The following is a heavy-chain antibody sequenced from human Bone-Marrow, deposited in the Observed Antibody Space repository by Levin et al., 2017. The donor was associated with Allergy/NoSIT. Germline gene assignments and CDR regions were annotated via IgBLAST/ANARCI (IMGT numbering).Heavy chain of an antibody. CDR1: GFAFNTYS. CDR2: ISSGSTYI. Sequence: PGGSLRLSCTASGFAFNTYSINWVRQAPGKGLEWVSSISSGSTYIYYADSVRGRFTISRDNAKNSLLLQMDSLRVDDTGVYYCVRQGWAQDDYGDYHYSGLDVWGQGSTVTVSS. J-gene: IGHJ6*02. V-gene: IGHV3-21*01. D-gene: IGHD4-17*01. CDR3: VRQGWAQDDYGDYHYSGLDV.